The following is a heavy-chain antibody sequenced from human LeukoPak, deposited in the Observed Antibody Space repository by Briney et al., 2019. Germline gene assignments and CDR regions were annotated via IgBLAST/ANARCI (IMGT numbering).Heavy chain of an antibody. CDR3: ARVFWEKDGFIGAFDI. Sequence: GGSLRLSCAASGFSFSRYSMNWVRRAPGKGLEWVSSITSNSVSIYYADSVKGRFTISRDNAKNSLYLQMNRLRAEDTAVYYCARVFWEKDGFIGAFDIWGQGTMVTVSS. J-gene: IGHJ3*02. D-gene: IGHD3-3*01. CDR1: GFSFSRYS. CDR2: ITSNSVSI. V-gene: IGHV3-21*01.